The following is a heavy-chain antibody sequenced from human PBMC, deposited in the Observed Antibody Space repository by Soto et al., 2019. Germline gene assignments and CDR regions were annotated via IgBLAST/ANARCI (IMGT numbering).Heavy chain of an antibody. D-gene: IGHD2-21*01. V-gene: IGHV1-69*12. CDR1: GGTFSTYA. CDR3: ARHPGRPYSYYGMDV. CDR2: IIPIFGTA. Sequence: QVQLVQSGAEVKKPGSSVKVSCKASGGTFSTYAIRWVRQAPGKGIEWMGGIIPIFGTADYAPKFQGRVTITADESTSTAYMELSSLRSQDTAVYYCARHPGRPYSYYGMDVWGQGTTVTVSS. J-gene: IGHJ6*02.